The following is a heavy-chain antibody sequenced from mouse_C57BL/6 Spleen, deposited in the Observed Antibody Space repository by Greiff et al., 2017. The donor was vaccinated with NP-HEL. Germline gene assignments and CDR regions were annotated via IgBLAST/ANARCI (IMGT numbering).Heavy chain of an antibody. CDR2: IYPSDSET. D-gene: IGHD4-1*01. Sequence: VQLQQPGAELVRPGSSVKLSCKASGYTFTSYWMDWVKQRPGQGLEWIGNIYPSDSETHYNQKFKDKATLTVDKSSSTAYMQLSSLTSEDSAVYYCARKGLGRDYYAMDYWGQGTSVTVSS. J-gene: IGHJ4*01. CDR1: GYTFTSYW. CDR3: ARKGLGRDYYAMDY. V-gene: IGHV1-61*01.